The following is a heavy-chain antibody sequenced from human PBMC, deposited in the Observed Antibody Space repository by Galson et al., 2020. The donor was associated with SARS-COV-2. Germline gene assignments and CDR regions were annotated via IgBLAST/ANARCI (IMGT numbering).Heavy chain of an antibody. Sequence: TGGSLRLSCAASGFTFRTYAMNWVRQAPGKGLEWVSSITSSSTYIYYADSVKGRFTISRDNANNSLYLQMSSLRAEDTAVYYCVRDHFDGKVNDCRGQGTLVTVSS. D-gene: IGHD2-15*01. V-gene: IGHV3-21*01. CDR1: GFTFRTYA. J-gene: IGHJ4*02. CDR3: VRDHFDGKVNDC. CDR2: ITSSSTYI.